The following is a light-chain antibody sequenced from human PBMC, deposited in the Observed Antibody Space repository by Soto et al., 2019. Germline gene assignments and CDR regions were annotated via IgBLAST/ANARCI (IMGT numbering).Light chain of an antibody. J-gene: IGLJ2*01. Sequence: QSALTQPPSASGSPGQSVTISCTGTSSDVGGYNYVSWYQQHPGKAPKLMIYEVNTRPSGVPDRFSGSKSGNTASLTVSGLQADDEADYYCSSYAGSNNVVFGGGTKLTVL. V-gene: IGLV2-8*01. CDR3: SSYAGSNNVV. CDR2: EVN. CDR1: SSDVGGYNY.